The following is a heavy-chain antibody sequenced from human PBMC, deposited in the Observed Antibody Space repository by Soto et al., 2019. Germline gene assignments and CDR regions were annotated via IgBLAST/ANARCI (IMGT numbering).Heavy chain of an antibody. CDR3: ARGPYYYYMDV. CDR1: GFTFNSYG. V-gene: IGHV3-33*01. J-gene: IGHJ6*03. Sequence: GGSLRLSCAASGFTFNSYGMHWVRQAPGKGLEWVAVIWYDGSNKYYADSVKGLFTISRDNSKNTLHLQMNSLRAEDTAVYYCARGPYYYYMDVWGKGTTVTVSS. CDR2: IWYDGSNK.